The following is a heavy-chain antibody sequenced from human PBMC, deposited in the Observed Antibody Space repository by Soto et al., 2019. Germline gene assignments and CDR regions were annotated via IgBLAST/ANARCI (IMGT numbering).Heavy chain of an antibody. CDR3: ARDNPPRGY. V-gene: IGHV1-18*01. CDR1: GYTFTSYG. J-gene: IGHJ4*02. CDR2: ISAYNGNT. Sequence: QVQLVQSGAEVKKPGASVKVSCKASGYTFTSYGISWVRQATGQGLEWMGWISAYNGNTNYAQKPQGRVTMTTDTATRTAYMELRGLRSDDTAVYYCARDNPPRGYWGQGTLVTVSS.